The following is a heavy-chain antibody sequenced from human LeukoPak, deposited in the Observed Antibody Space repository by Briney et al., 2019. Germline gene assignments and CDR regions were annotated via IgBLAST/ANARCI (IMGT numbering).Heavy chain of an antibody. CDR3: ASGYYDSSGGNWFDP. Sequence: SSVKVSCKASGGTFSSYAISWVRQAPGQGLEWMGGITPIFGTANYAQKFQGRVTITADESTSTAYMELSSLRSEDTAVYYCASGYYDSSGGNWFDPWGQGTLVTVSS. D-gene: IGHD3-22*01. CDR1: GGTFSSYA. V-gene: IGHV1-69*01. J-gene: IGHJ5*02. CDR2: ITPIFGTA.